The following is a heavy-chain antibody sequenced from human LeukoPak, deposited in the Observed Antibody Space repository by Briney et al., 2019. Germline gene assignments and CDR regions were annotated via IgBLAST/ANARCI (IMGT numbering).Heavy chain of an antibody. D-gene: IGHD3-22*01. CDR3: VKDYYDSSGYYGDAFDI. V-gene: IGHV3-64D*09. Sequence: QPGGSLSLSCSASGFTFSSYVMYWVRQAPGKGLEYVSTISSNGGSTYYADSVKGRFTISRDNSKNTLYLQMSSLRAEDTAVYYCVKDYYDSSGYYGDAFDIWGQGTMVTVSS. J-gene: IGHJ3*02. CDR1: GFTFSSYV. CDR2: ISSNGGST.